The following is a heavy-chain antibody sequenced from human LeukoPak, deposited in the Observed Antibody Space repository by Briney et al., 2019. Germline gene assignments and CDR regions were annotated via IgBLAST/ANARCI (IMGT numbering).Heavy chain of an antibody. CDR2: IYYSGST. CDR1: GGSISSYY. Sequence: PSETLSLTRTVSGGSISSYYWSWIRQPPGKGLEWIGYIYYSGSTNYNPSLKSRVTISVDTSKNQFSLKLSSVTAADTAVYYCARDHWGTDYWGQGTLVTVSS. V-gene: IGHV4-59*01. J-gene: IGHJ4*02. D-gene: IGHD3-16*01. CDR3: ARDHWGTDY.